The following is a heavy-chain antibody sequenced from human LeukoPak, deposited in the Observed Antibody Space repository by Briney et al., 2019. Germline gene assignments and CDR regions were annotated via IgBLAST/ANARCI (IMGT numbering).Heavy chain of an antibody. CDR2: FDPEDGET. D-gene: IGHD3-10*01. V-gene: IGHV1-24*01. J-gene: IGHJ4*02. CDR1: GYTLTELS. Sequence: ASVKVSCKVSGYTLTELSMHWVRQAPGQGLEWMGGFDPEDGETIYAQKFQGRVTMTEDTSTDTAYMELSSLRSEDTAVYYCATNKGSSGSGSCYKGLVDYWGQGTLVTVSS. CDR3: ATNKGSSGSGSCYKGLVDY.